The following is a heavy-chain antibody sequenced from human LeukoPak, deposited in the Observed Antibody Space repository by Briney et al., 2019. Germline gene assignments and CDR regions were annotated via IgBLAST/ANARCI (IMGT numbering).Heavy chain of an antibody. V-gene: IGHV5-51*01. CDR2: IYPGDSDS. CDR1: GYSFTSYW. Sequence: GESLKISCKGSGYSFTSYWIGWVRQMPGIGLEWMGIIYPGDSDSRHSPSFQGQVTISADKSISTTYLQWSSLKASDTTMYYCARQVACTSGRTFDFWGQGTLVTVSS. CDR3: ARQVACTSGRTFDF. D-gene: IGHD2-2*01. J-gene: IGHJ4*02.